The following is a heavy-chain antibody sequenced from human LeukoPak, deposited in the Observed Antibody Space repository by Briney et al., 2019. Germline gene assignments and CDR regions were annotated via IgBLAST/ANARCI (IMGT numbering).Heavy chain of an antibody. CDR3: AVYYYDSSGYYWSPNWFDP. CDR2: IIPIFGTA. D-gene: IGHD3-22*01. Sequence: SVTVSCKASGGTFSSYAISWVRQAPGQGLEWMGGIIPIFGTANYAQKFQGRVTITADESTSTAYMELSSLRSEDTAVYYCAVYYYDSSGYYWSPNWFDPWGQGTLVTVSS. J-gene: IGHJ5*02. CDR1: GGTFSSYA. V-gene: IGHV1-69*01.